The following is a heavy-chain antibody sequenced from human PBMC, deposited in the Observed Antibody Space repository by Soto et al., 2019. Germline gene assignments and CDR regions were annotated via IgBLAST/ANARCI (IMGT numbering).Heavy chain of an antibody. CDR1: GGSISSYY. CDR3: ASGALLRGDYYYYYYMDV. J-gene: IGHJ6*03. V-gene: IGHV4-59*08. CDR2: IYYSGST. D-gene: IGHD3-10*01. Sequence: SETLSLTCTVSGGSISSYYWSWIRQPPGKGLEWIGYIYYSGSTNYNPSLKSRVTISVDTSKNQFSLKLSSVTAADTAVYYCASGALLRGDYYYYYYMDVWGKGTTVTVSS.